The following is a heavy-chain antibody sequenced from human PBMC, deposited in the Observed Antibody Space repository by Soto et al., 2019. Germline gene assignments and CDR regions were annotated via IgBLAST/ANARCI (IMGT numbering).Heavy chain of an antibody. V-gene: IGHV3-21*01. J-gene: IGHJ4*02. CDR2: ISSTTNYI. CDR3: ARESEDLTSNFDY. Sequence: EVQLVEPGGGLVKPGGTLRLSCAASGFTFTRYSMNWVRQAPGKGLEWVSSISSTTNYIYYADSMKGRFTVSRDNAKNSVYLEMNCLSAEDTAVYYCARESEDLTSNFDYWGQGTLVTVSS. CDR1: GFTFTRYS.